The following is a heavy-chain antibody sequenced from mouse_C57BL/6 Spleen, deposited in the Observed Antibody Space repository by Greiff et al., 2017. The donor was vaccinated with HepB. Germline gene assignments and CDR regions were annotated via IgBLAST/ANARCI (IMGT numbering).Heavy chain of an antibody. Sequence: EVMLVESGGGLVQPKGSLKLSCAASGFSFNTYAMNWVRQAPGKGLEWVARIRSKSNNYATYYADSVKDRFTISRDDSESMLYLQMNNLKTEDTARYYCVRELSYAMDYWGQGTSVTVSS. CDR3: VRELSYAMDY. CDR1: GFSFNTYA. J-gene: IGHJ4*01. CDR2: IRSKSNNYAT. V-gene: IGHV10-1*01.